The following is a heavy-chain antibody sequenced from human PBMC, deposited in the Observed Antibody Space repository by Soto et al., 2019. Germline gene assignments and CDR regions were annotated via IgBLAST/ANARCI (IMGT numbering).Heavy chain of an antibody. V-gene: IGHV4-39*01. D-gene: IGHD1-26*01. J-gene: IGHJ4*02. Sequence: PSETLSLTCTVSGGSISSSSYYWGCIRQPPGKGLEWIGSIYYSGSTYYNPSLKSRVTISVDTSKNQFSLKLSSVTAADTAVYYCARRGGATFRLDYWGQGTLVTVSS. CDR1: GGSISSSSYY. CDR2: IYYSGST. CDR3: ARRGGATFRLDY.